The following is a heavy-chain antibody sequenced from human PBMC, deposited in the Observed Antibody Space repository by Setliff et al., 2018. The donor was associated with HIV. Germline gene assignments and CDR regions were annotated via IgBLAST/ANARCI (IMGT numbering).Heavy chain of an antibody. V-gene: IGHV1-69*11. J-gene: IGHJ4*02. Sequence: ASVKVSCKASGGTFSSYAISWVRQAPGQGLEWMGRIIPSLGTANYAQRFKGRVTFTADASTSTVYMELSSLRSEDTAMYYFARDAGYSGSAWNYWGQGTLVTV. CDR1: GGTFSSYA. CDR3: ARDAGYSGSAWNY. CDR2: IIPSLGTA. D-gene: IGHD5-12*01.